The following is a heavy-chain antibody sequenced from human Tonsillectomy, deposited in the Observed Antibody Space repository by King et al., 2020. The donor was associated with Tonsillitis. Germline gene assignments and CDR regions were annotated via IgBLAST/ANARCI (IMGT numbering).Heavy chain of an antibody. J-gene: IGHJ4*02. CDR3: TSDRDGYIFDY. CDR2: ISYDERNK. CDR1: GFTFSSYD. D-gene: IGHD5-24*01. V-gene: IGHV3-33*05. Sequence: VQLVESGGGVVQPGRSLRLSCAASGFTFSSYDMYWVRQAPGKGLEWVAVISYDERNKYYADSVTGRFTISRDNSKNTLYLQMHTLIAEETAVYYCTSDRDGYIFDYWGQGTLVTVSS.